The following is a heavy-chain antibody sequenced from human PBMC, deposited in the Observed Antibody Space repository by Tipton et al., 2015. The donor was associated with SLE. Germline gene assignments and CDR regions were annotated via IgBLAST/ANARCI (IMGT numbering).Heavy chain of an antibody. Sequence: TLSLTCTVSGGSISSYYWSWIRQPPGKGLEWIGYIYYSGSTNYNPSLKSRVTISVDTSKNQFSLKLSSVTPADTAVYYCACSRQQLTLWGRGTLVTVSS. CDR1: GGSISSYY. V-gene: IGHV4-59*01. CDR3: ACSRQQLTL. CDR2: IYYSGST. D-gene: IGHD6-13*01. J-gene: IGHJ2*01.